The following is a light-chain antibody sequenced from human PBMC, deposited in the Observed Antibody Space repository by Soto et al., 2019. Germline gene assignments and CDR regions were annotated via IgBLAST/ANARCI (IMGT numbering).Light chain of an antibody. J-gene: IGLJ2*01. CDR1: SSDVGGYNY. CDR2: DVS. CDR3: RSYTGSTTLVV. V-gene: IGLV2-14*03. Sequence: QSALTQPASVSGSPGQSITISCTGTSSDVGGYNYVSWYQQHPGKAPKLMIYDVSNRPSGVSNRFSGSRSGNTASLTISGLQAGDEAHYYCRSYTGSTTLVVFGGGTKLTVL.